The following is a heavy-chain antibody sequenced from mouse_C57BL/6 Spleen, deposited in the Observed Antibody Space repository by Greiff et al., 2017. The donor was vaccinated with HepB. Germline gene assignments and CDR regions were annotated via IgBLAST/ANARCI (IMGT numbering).Heavy chain of an antibody. CDR1: GYTFTSYW. CDR2: IDPSDSYT. J-gene: IGHJ2*01. D-gene: IGHD2-2*01. Sequence: VQLQQSGAELVKPGASVKLSCKASGYTFTSYWMQWVKQRPGQGLEWIGEIDPSDSYTNYNQKFKGKATLTVDTSSSTAYMHLSSLTSEDSAVYYCARSRSTMVTTRYYFDYWGQGTTLTVSS. CDR3: ARSRSTMVTTRYYFDY. V-gene: IGHV1-50*01.